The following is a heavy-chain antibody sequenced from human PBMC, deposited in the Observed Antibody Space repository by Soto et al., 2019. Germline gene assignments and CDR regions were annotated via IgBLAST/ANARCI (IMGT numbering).Heavy chain of an antibody. CDR1: GASMSSYY. V-gene: IGHV4-4*07. D-gene: IGHD3-3*01. Sequence: SETLSLTCSVSGASMSSYYWTWIRQPAGKGLEWIGRIYSSGGTHYNPSLKSRVTISLDTSKNQFSLRLNSVTAADTAVYYCARDQRFSDCFDPWGEGTLV. CDR2: IYSSGGT. J-gene: IGHJ5*02. CDR3: ARDQRFSDCFDP.